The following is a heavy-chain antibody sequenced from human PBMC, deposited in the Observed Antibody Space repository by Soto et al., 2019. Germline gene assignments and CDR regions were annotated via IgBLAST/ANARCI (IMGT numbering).Heavy chain of an antibody. CDR1: GGSISSGGYS. J-gene: IGHJ6*02. V-gene: IGHV4-30-2*01. Sequence: QLQLQESGSGLVKPSQTLSLTCAVSGGSISSGGYSWSWIRQPPGKGLEWIGYIYHSGSTCYNPSLKSRVTISVDRSKNQLSLNLSSVTAADTAVYYCARAHYGDYGYGMDVCGQGTTVTVSS. D-gene: IGHD4-17*01. CDR2: IYHSGST. CDR3: ARAHYGDYGYGMDV.